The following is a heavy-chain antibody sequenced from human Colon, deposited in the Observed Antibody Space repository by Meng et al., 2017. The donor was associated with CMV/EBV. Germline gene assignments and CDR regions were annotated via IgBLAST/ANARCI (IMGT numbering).Heavy chain of an antibody. CDR1: GGSFSGYY. CDR3: AKYDDTGGYGHYGIDV. Sequence: GGSFSGYYWTWLRQPPGKGLQWIGEVNHSEGTNYNPSLKSRVTVSFDTSKNQFSLRLSSVTAADTAVYYCAKYDDTGGYGHYGIDVWGQGTTVTVSS. J-gene: IGHJ6*02. D-gene: IGHD3-22*01. CDR2: VNHSEGT. V-gene: IGHV4-34*01.